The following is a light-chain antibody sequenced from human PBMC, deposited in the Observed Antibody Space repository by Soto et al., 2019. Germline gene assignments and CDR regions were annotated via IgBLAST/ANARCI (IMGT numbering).Light chain of an antibody. J-gene: IGKJ5*01. CDR2: RSS. V-gene: IGKV3-15*01. Sequence: EIVLTQSPATLSVSPGERATLSCRASRSVGSLLAWYQQKPGQAPRLLIYRSSSRATGISGSFSGSGSGTDFTLTITSLQSEDFAVYYCQQYNEWPISFGQGTRLEIK. CDR3: QQYNEWPIS. CDR1: RSVGSL.